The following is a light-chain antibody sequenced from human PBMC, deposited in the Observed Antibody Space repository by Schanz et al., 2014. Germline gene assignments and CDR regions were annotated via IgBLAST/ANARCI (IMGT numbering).Light chain of an antibody. Sequence: QSALIQPPSASGSPGQSVAISCTGTTSDVGGYNFVSWYQQHPGKAPKLMIYEVTKRPSGVPDRFSGSKSGNTASLTVSGLQAEDEADYYCSSYAGSNSPYVFGTGTKLTVL. J-gene: IGLJ1*01. V-gene: IGLV2-8*01. CDR3: SSYAGSNSPYV. CDR2: EVT. CDR1: TSDVGGYNF.